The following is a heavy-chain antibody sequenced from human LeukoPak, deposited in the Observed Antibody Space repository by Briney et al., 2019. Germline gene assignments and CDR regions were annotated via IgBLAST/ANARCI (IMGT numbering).Heavy chain of an antibody. CDR1: GFTFSSYS. J-gene: IGHJ3*01. CDR3: AKSLTRGQRNAFDV. CDR2: ISSSSSTI. D-gene: IGHD6-25*01. V-gene: IGHV3-48*04. Sequence: GGSLRLSCAASGFTFSSYSMNWVRQAPGKGLEWVSYISSSSSTIYYADSVKGRFTISRDNAKNSLYLQMNSLKGEDTALYYCAKSLTRGQRNAFDVWGQGTMVTVSS.